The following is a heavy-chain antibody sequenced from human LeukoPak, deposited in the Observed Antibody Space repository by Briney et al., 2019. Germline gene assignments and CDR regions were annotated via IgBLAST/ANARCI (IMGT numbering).Heavy chain of an antibody. D-gene: IGHD3/OR15-3a*01. CDR1: GFTVSCNY. V-gene: IGHV3-53*01. J-gene: IGHJ4*02. CDR3: AREPGTDYRKYYFDY. Sequence: GGSLRLSCAASGFTVSCNYMSWVRQAPGMGLEWVSVIYSGGTTYYADSVKGRFTISRDNSKNMLYLQMNSLRAEDTAVYYCAREPGTDYRKYYFDYWGQGTLVTVSS. CDR2: IYSGGTT.